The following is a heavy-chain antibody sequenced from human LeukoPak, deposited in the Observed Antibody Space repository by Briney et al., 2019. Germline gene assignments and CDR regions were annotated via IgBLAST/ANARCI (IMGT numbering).Heavy chain of an antibody. CDR3: ARDRGSGGNYYMDV. D-gene: IGHD6-19*01. J-gene: IGHJ6*03. CDR2: MFYSGST. CDR1: GGSISSSSYY. V-gene: IGHV4-39*02. Sequence: SETLSLTCTVSGGSISSSSYYWGWIRQPPGKGLEWIGTMFYSGSTYYNPSLKSRVTISVDTSKNQFSLQLNSVTPEDTAVYYCARDRGSGGNYYMDVWGKGTTVTVSS.